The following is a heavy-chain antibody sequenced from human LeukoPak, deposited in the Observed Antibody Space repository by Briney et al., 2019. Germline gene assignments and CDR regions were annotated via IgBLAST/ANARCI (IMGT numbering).Heavy chain of an antibody. V-gene: IGHV3-7*03. CDR3: ARGQTTVTN. CDR2: IKQDGSEK. J-gene: IGHJ4*02. Sequence: PGGSLRLSCAASGFTFSSYWMSWFRQAPGKGLEWVANIKQDGSEKYYVDAVKGRFTISRDNAKNSLYMQMNSLRAEDTTVYFCARGQTTVTNWGQGTMVTVSS. D-gene: IGHD4-17*01. CDR1: GFTFSSYW.